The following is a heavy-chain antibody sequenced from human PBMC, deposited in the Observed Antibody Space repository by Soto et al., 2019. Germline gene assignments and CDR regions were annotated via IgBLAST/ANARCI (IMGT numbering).Heavy chain of an antibody. V-gene: IGHV4-59*01. Sequence: QVQLQESGQGLVKPSETLSLTCTVSGDSISNYYWTWMRQPPGKGLEWIGFVYHSGSTNYNPSLKSRVTMSIDTSKRQFSLRLTSVTAADTAVYYCARESGYYDSSGYYDHWGQGTLVTVSS. D-gene: IGHD3-22*01. CDR2: VYHSGST. J-gene: IGHJ4*02. CDR1: GDSISNYY. CDR3: ARESGYYDSSGYYDH.